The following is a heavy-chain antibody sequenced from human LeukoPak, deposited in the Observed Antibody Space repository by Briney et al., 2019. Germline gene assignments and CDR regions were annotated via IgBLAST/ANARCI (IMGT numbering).Heavy chain of an antibody. J-gene: IGHJ3*02. CDR1: GGTFSSYA. CDR2: TIPILGTA. CDR3: ARHHGDYYGSGSAACDI. V-gene: IGHV1-69*11. D-gene: IGHD3-10*01. Sequence: SVKVSCKASGGTFSSYAISWVRHAPGQGLEWMGRTIPILGTANYAQKFQGRVTITTDESTTTAYMVLSSLRSEDTAVYYCARHHGDYYGSGSAACDIWGQGTMVTVSS.